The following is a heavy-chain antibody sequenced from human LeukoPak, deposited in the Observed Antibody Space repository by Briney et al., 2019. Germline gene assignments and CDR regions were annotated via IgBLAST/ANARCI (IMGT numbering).Heavy chain of an antibody. V-gene: IGHV3-48*01. J-gene: IGHJ3*02. CDR2: ISSSSSTI. CDR3: ARDMGYKVGATGDAFDI. CDR1: GFTFSSYS. Sequence: GGSLRLSCAASGFTFSSYSMNWVRQAPGKGLEWVSYISSSSSTIYYADSVKGRFTISRDNAKNSLYLQMNSLRAEDTAVYYCARDMGYKVGATGDAFDIWGQGTMVTVSS. D-gene: IGHD1-26*01.